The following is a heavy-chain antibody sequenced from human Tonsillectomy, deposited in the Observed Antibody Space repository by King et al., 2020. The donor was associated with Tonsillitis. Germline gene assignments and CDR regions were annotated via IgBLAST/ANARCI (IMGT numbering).Heavy chain of an antibody. Sequence: VQLVESGGGVVQPGRSLRLSCAASGFTFSSYAMHWVRQAPGKGLEWVAVISYDGSNKYYADSVKGRFTISRDNSKNTLYLQMNSLRAEHTAVYYCARGILEWLLIEDYYMDVWGKGTTVTVSS. CDR2: ISYDGSNK. J-gene: IGHJ6*03. D-gene: IGHD3-3*01. CDR3: ARGILEWLLIEDYYMDV. CDR1: GFTFSSYA. V-gene: IGHV3-30-3*01.